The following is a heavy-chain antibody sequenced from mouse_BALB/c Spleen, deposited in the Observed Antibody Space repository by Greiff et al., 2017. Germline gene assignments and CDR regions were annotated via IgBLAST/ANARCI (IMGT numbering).Heavy chain of an antibody. CDR1: GYAFSSYW. V-gene: IGHV1-80*01. Sequence: VQLQQSGAELVRPGSSVKISCKASGYAFSSYWMNWVKQRPGQGLEWIGQIYPGDGDTNYNGKFKGKATLTADKSSSTAYMQLSSLTSEDSAVYFCARSDYDGYGVDYWGQGTTLTVSS. CDR3: ARSDYDGYGVDY. D-gene: IGHD2-3*01. J-gene: IGHJ2*01. CDR2: IYPGDGDT.